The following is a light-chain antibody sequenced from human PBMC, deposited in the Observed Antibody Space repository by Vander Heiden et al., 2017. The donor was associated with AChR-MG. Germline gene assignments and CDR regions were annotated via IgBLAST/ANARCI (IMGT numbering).Light chain of an antibody. CDR3: QQYCSSPWT. Sequence: IVLTESARTLSSSPGEGAALSCSASKNVSSSYLASYQQKPGQAPRLLIYCESSKATSIPDRFSGGGAGTAFTLTISRLEPEDFAVYYCQQYCSSPWTFGQGTKVEIK. V-gene: IGKV3-20*01. CDR2: CES. CDR1: KNVSSSY. J-gene: IGKJ1*01.